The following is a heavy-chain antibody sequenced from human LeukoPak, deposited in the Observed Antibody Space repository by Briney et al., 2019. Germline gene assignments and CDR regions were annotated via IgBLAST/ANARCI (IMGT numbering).Heavy chain of an antibody. J-gene: IGHJ6*04. Sequence: PSETLSLTRAVYGGSFSGYYWSWIRQPPGKGLEWIGEINHSGSTNYNPSLKSRVTISVDTSKNQFSLKLSSVTAADTAVYYCARGGGYDYVWGSYRYRDYYYGMDVWGKGTTVTVSS. CDR1: GGSFSGYY. CDR2: INHSGST. D-gene: IGHD3-16*02. CDR3: ARGGGYDYVWGSYRYRDYYYGMDV. V-gene: IGHV4-34*01.